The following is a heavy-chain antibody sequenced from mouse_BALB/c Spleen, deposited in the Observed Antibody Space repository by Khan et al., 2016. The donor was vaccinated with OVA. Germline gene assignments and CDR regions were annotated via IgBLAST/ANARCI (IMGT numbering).Heavy chain of an antibody. V-gene: IGHV5-6-5*01. CDR3: ARGLHFDV. CDR2: ISSGGTT. Sequence: EVQLQESGGDLVKPGGSLKLSCAASGFTFSRYAMSWVRQTPEQRLEWVASISSGGTTYYPDSVKGRVTISRDKARNILYLQMSSLRSEDTAMYYCARGLHFDVWGAGTTVTVSS. J-gene: IGHJ1*01. CDR1: GFTFSRYA.